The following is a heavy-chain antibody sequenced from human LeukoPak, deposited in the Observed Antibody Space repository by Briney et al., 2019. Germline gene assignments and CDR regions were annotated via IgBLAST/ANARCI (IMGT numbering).Heavy chain of an antibody. V-gene: IGHV3-48*01. CDR1: GFTFSSYG. CDR3: ARDPLSSSSFDL. CDR2: ISSRSATI. Sequence: GGSLRLSCAASGFTFSSYGMSWVRQAPGKGLEWVSYISSRSATIYYADSVKGRFTISRDNAKNSLYLQMNSLRAEDTAVYYCARDPLSSSSFDLWGQGTLVTVSS. D-gene: IGHD6-13*01. J-gene: IGHJ4*02.